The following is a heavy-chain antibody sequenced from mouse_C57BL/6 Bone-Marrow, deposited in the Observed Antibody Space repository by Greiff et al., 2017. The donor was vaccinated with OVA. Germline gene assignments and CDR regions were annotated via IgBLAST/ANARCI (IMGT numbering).Heavy chain of an antibody. CDR3: TTYRY. V-gene: IGHV14-4*01. CDR1: GYAFSSSW. CDR2: IDPENGDT. Sequence: EVQLVESGPELVKPGASVKISCTASGYAFSSSWMNWVKQRPEQGLEWIGWIDPENGDTEYASKFQGKATITADTSSNTAYLQLSSLTSEDTAVYYCTTYRYWGQGTTLTVSS. J-gene: IGHJ2*01.